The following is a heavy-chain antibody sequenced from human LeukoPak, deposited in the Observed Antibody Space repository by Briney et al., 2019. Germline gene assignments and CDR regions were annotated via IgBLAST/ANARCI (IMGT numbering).Heavy chain of an antibody. J-gene: IGHJ5*02. Sequence: ASVKVSCKASGYTFTSYAMNWVRQAPGQGLEWMGWINTNTGNPTYAQGFTGRFVFSLDTSVSTAYLQISSLKAEDTAVYYCARAVAIFGAVIISPGWFDPWGQGTLVTVSS. CDR1: GYTFTSYA. CDR2: INTNTGNP. V-gene: IGHV7-4-1*02. CDR3: ARAVAIFGAVIISPGWFDP. D-gene: IGHD3-3*01.